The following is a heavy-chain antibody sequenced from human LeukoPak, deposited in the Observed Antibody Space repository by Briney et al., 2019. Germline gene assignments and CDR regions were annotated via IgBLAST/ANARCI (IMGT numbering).Heavy chain of an antibody. CDR3: ARLGDVVPAALFDY. V-gene: IGHV4-59*08. CDR2: IYYSGNT. J-gene: IGHJ4*02. Sequence: KASETLSLTCTVSGGSNSNYYWSWIRQPPGKGLEWIGYIYYSGNTNYNPSLKSRVTISVDTSKNQFSLKLSSVTAADTAVYYCARLGDVVPAALFDYWGQGTLVTVSS. CDR1: GGSNSNYY. D-gene: IGHD2-2*01.